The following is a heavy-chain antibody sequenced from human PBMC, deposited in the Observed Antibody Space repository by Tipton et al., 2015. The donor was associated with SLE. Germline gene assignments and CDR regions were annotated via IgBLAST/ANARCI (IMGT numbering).Heavy chain of an antibody. CDR2: IFYTGSA. V-gene: IGHV4-59*01. D-gene: IGHD3-16*02. Sequence: LRHSCTVSNDSINNYYWTWIRQPPGKGLEWIGYIFYTGSASYNPSLTGRVTISLDTSKNQFSLKLSSVTAADTAMYYCARGNLSVRRWFDPWGQGSLVTVPS. CDR3: ARGNLSVRRWFDP. CDR1: NDSINNYY. J-gene: IGHJ5*02.